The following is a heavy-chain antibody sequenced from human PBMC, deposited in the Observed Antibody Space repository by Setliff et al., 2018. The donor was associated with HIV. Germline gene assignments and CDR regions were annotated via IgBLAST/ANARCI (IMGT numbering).Heavy chain of an antibody. V-gene: IGHV7-4-1*02. CDR2: INTNTGNP. CDR1: GYTFNNYA. D-gene: IGHD3-3*01. Sequence: ASVKVSCKASGYTFNNYAMNWVRQAPGQGLELMGWINTNTGNPTYAQGFTGRFVFSSDTSVSTAYLQISSLKAEDTAVYFCARDLKRTNSNFWGGYPIPFDSWGQGTLVTVS. CDR3: ARDLKRTNSNFWGGYPIPFDS. J-gene: IGHJ4*02.